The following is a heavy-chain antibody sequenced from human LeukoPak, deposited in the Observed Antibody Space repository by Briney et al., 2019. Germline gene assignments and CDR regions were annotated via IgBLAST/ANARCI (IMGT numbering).Heavy chain of an antibody. V-gene: IGHV3-74*01. CDR3: VRDLGGRSGH. D-gene: IGHD1-26*01. J-gene: IGHJ4*02. Sequence: GGSLRLSCAASGFTFSSNSMHWVRQAPGKGLVWVSRSNEDGSTTNYADSVKGRFTISRDNAKNTLYLQMNSLTAEDTAVYYCVRDLGGRSGHWGQGTLVTVSS. CDR1: GFTFSSNS. CDR2: SNEDGSTT.